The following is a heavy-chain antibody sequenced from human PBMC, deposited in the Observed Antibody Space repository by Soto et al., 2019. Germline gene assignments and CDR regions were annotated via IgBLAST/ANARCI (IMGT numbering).Heavy chain of an antibody. D-gene: IGHD2-8*02. J-gene: IGHJ3*01. Sequence: GGSMRLSCAASGFPCGSYDMTWVRQAPGKGLEWVSTILVDGRTFYVDSVKGRFTISRDNSRNTVYLQMNSLTAGDTALYYCAKATATGGGAFDFCGQGTMVTVSS. CDR2: ILVDGRT. V-gene: IGHV3-23*01. CDR1: GFPCGSYD. CDR3: AKATATGGGAFDF.